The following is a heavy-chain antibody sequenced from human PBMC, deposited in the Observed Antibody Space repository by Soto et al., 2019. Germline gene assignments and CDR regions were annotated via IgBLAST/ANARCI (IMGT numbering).Heavy chain of an antibody. V-gene: IGHV1-69*12. CDR2: IIPIFGTA. D-gene: IGHD6-19*01. CDR3: ARDLGRIAVAKTYYFDY. J-gene: IGHJ4*02. CDR1: GGTFSSYA. Sequence: QVQLVQSGAEVKKPGSSVKVSCKASGGTFSSYAISWVRQAPGQGLEWMGGIIPIFGTANYAQKFQGRVTITADEFTSTAYMELSSLRSEDTAVYYCARDLGRIAVAKTYYFDYWGQGTLVTVSS.